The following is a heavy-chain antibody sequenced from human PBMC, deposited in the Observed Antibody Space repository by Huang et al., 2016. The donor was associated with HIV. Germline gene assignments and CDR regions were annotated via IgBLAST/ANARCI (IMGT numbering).Heavy chain of an antibody. Sequence: QVQLVESGGGVVQPGGSLRLSCAASGFTFATYGMHWVRQAPGKGRGGLAVSGFDATDKYYADSVKGRFTASRDNSKNTLFLHMNSLRPEDTALYYCAKIPPLHANLATSGPGPVDYWGQGTLVTVSS. CDR2: SGFDATDK. V-gene: IGHV3-30*02. CDR1: GFTFATYG. CDR3: AKIPPLHANLATSGPGPVDY. D-gene: IGHD6-13*01. J-gene: IGHJ4*02.